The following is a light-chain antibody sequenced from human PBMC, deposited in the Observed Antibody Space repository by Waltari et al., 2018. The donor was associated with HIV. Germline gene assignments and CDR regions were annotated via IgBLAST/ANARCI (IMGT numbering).Light chain of an antibody. CDR1: NIGRKS. CDR3: QVWDTISDHVL. CDR2: DYS. V-gene: IGLV3-21*02. Sequence: SYVLTQPPSVSVAPGQTARITCGGNNIGRKSVHWYQQKPGPAPVLVVNDYSDRPSGIPERFSGSRSGNTATLTITRVEAGDEADYYCQVWDTISDHVLFGGGTKLTVL. J-gene: IGLJ2*01.